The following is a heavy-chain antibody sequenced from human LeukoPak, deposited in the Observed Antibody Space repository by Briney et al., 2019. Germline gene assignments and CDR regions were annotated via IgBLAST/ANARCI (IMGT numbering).Heavy chain of an antibody. CDR2: IYYSGST. CDR1: GGSISSSSYH. D-gene: IGHD6-19*01. V-gene: IGHV4-39*01. CDR3: ARQVSSGWSRGWFDP. Sequence: SETLSLTCTVSGGSISSSSYHWGWIRQPPGKGLEWIGSIYYSGSTYYNPSLKSRVTISVDTSKNQFSLKLSSVTAADTAVYYCARQVSSGWSRGWFDPWGQGTLVTVSS. J-gene: IGHJ5*02.